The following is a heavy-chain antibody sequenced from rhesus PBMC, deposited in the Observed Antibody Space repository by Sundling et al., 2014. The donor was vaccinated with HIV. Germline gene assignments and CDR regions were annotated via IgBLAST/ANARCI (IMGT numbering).Heavy chain of an antibody. V-gene: IGHV2-95*01. J-gene: IGHJ6*01. Sequence: QVTLKESGPALVKPTQTLTLTCTLSGFSINTTGTGVGWIRQPPGKALEWLASIFWDDSKYYSTSLKSRLTISKDTSKNQVVLTMTNMDPVDTGTHYCARVGRYCSSGVCYGLDSWGQGVVVTVSS. CDR3: ARVGRYCSSGVCYGLDS. D-gene: IGHD2-8*01. CDR2: IFWDDSK. CDR1: GFSINTTGTG.